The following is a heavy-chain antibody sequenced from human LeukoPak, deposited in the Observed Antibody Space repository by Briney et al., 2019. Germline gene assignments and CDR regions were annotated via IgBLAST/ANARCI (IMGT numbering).Heavy chain of an antibody. CDR1: VYIFANHH. CDR3: ARGINAYDLFFDY. D-gene: IGHD3-3*01. Sequence: ASVKVSCKASVYIFANHHVHWVRQAPVQGFERMGMLNPGGGSEKYAQQFQGRIAVTRDTSTSTVYMELSSLRSDDTAVYYCARGINAYDLFFDYWGQGTLVTVSS. CDR2: LNPGGGSE. V-gene: IGHV1-46*01. J-gene: IGHJ4*02.